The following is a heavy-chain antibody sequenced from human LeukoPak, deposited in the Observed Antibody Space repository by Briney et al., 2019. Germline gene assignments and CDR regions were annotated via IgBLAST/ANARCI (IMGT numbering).Heavy chain of an antibody. CDR1: GFTFSSYS. J-gene: IGHJ4*02. CDR2: ISSSSNTI. Sequence: GGSLRLSCAASGFTFSSYSMNWVRQAPGKGLEWVSYISSSSNTIYYADSVKGRFTISRDNSKNTLYLQMNSLRAEDTAVYYCARDPAGVGAPLSYFDYWGQGTLVTVSS. D-gene: IGHD1-26*01. V-gene: IGHV3-48*01. CDR3: ARDPAGVGAPLSYFDY.